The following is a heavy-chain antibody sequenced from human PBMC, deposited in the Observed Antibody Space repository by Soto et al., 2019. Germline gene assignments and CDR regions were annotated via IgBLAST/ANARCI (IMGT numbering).Heavy chain of an antibody. D-gene: IGHD2-2*01. J-gene: IGHJ6*02. CDR3: ARDSAVIDIVLVPAAMLGYYYGMDV. Sequence: QVQLVQSGAEVKKPGSSVKVSCKASGGTFSSYAISWVRQAPGQGLEWMGGIIPIFGTANYAQKFQGRVTIPADESTSTAYMELSSLRSEDTAVYYCARDSAVIDIVLVPAAMLGYYYGMDVWGQGTTVTVSS. CDR2: IIPIFGTA. CDR1: GGTFSSYA. V-gene: IGHV1-69*12.